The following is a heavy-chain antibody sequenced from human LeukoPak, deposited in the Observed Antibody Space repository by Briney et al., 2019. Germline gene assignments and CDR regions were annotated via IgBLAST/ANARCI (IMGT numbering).Heavy chain of an antibody. V-gene: IGHV4-34*01. Sequence: SETLSLTCAVYGGSFSGYYWSWIRQPPGKGLEWIGEINHSGSTNYNPSLKSRFTISVDTSKNQFSLKLSSLTAADTAVYYCARIGSYSAFDIWGQGTMVTVSS. D-gene: IGHD1-26*01. CDR1: GGSFSGYY. CDR3: ARIGSYSAFDI. CDR2: INHSGST. J-gene: IGHJ3*02.